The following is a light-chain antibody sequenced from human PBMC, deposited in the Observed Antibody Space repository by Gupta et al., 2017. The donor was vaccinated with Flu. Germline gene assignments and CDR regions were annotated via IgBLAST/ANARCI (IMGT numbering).Light chain of an antibody. Sequence: IVLTQSPDSLAVSLFERATINCKSLHSVSYTSNNKNYLAWYQQKPGQPPKLLIYWASTRDSGVPDRFSGSGSGTDFTLKISSLEAEDVGVYYCQQYKHLPLTFGGGTKVEIK. CDR3: QQYKHLPLT. J-gene: IGKJ4*01. V-gene: IGKV4-1*01. CDR1: HSVSYTSNNKNY. CDR2: WAS.